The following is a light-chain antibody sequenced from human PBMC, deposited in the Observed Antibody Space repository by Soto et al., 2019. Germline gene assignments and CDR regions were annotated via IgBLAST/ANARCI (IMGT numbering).Light chain of an antibody. V-gene: IGKV1-33*01. CDR1: QDIRNY. CDR2: DAS. CDR3: KQYDTPQFI. J-gene: IGKJ3*01. Sequence: DIQMTQSPSSLSASVGDRVTITCRASQDIRNYLSWYQQKAGKAPRLLIYDASKLETGVPSRFSGRGSGTDFSFTISTLQPEDFATYNEKQYDTPQFIFGPGTK.